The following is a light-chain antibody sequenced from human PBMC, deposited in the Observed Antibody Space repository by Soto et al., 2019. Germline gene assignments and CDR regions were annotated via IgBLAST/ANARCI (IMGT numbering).Light chain of an antibody. Sequence: QSVLTQPPSASGSPGQSVTISCTGTKNDIGVYDFVSWYQHHPGKAPRLIIYEVVQRPSGVPDRSSGSKSGNTASLTVSGLQAADEADYFCESYAGSNTYVFGSGTKVTVL. J-gene: IGLJ1*01. V-gene: IGLV2-8*01. CDR1: KNDIGVYDF. CDR3: ESYAGSNTYV. CDR2: EVV.